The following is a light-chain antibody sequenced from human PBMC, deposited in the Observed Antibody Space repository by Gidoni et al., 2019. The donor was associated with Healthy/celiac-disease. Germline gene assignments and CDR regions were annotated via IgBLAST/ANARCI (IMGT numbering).Light chain of an antibody. J-gene: IGKJ3*01. CDR1: QSLVHSDENTY. CDR2: KVS. Sequence: DVVMTQSPLSLPVTLGQPASISCRSSQSLVHSDENTYLNWFQQRPGQSPRRLIYKVSNRDSGVPDRFSGSGSGTDFTLKISRVEAEDVGVYYCMQGTHWPFTFGPGTKVDIK. V-gene: IGKV2-30*02. CDR3: MQGTHWPFT.